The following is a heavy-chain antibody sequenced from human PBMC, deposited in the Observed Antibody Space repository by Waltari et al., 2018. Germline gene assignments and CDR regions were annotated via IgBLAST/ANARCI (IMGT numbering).Heavy chain of an antibody. V-gene: IGHV4-4*02. D-gene: IGHD1-26*01. Sequence: QLQLQESGPGLVKPSGTLSLSCAVSGDSMSSTDWWSWVRQSPQKGLEWLGQVHHSGKTNYNPSFASRVTVSVDTSNNQFSLRLTSATAADTVIYYCARDRGRGIYLDTWGPGTLVTVSP. CDR3: ARDRGRGIYLDT. CDR1: GDSMSSTDW. J-gene: IGHJ5*02. CDR2: VHHSGKT.